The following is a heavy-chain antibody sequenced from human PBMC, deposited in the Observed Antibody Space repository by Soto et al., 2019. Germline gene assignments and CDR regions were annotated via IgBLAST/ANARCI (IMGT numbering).Heavy chain of an antibody. D-gene: IGHD4-17*01. V-gene: IGHV1-69*01. CDR2: IIPIFGTA. CDR3: ARDYGDYVFDY. CDR1: GGTFSSYA. J-gene: IGHJ4*02. Sequence: QVQLVQSGAEVKKPGSSVKVSCKASGGTFSSYAISWVRQAPGQGLEWMGGIIPIFGTANYAQKFQGRVTITADESTSTAYMEQISLRSEDTAVYYWARDYGDYVFDYWGQGTLVTVCS.